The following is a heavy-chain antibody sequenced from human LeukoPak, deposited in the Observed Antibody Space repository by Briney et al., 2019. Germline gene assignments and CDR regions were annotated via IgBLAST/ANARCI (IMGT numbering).Heavy chain of an antibody. J-gene: IGHJ4*02. CDR1: GGTFISYA. Sequence: SVKVSCKASGGTFISYAISWVRQAGGQGREGRGGIIPIFGTANYAQKFQGRVTITTDESTSTAYMELSSLRSEATAVYYCARDSAGYSYGYGSAYWGQGTLVTVSS. CDR3: ARDSAGYSYGYGSAY. CDR2: IIPIFGTA. D-gene: IGHD5-18*01. V-gene: IGHV1-69*05.